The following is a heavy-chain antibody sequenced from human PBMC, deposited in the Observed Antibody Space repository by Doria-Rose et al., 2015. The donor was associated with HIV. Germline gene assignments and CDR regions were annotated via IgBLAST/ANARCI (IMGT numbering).Heavy chain of an antibody. D-gene: IGHD6-13*01. J-gene: IGHJ4*02. CDR1: GVSLSSPGMG. CDR2: IFSDDVR. V-gene: IGHV2-26*01. CDR3: ARIKSSRWYHKYYFDF. Sequence: QVTLKEYGPVLVKPTETLTLTCTVSGVSLSSPGMGVSWIRQPPGKALEWLANIFSDDVRSYKTSLKSRLTISRGTSKSQVVLTMTDMDPVDTATYYCARIKSSRWYHKYYFDFWGQGTLVIVSA.